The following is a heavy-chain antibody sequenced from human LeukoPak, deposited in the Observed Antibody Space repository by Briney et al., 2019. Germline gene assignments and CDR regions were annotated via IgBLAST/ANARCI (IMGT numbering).Heavy chain of an antibody. CDR3: AELGITMIGGV. D-gene: IGHD3-10*02. CDR1: GFTFSSYA. Sequence: GGSLRLSCAASGFTFSSYAMNWVRQALGKGLEWVSYISSSGSTIYYADSVKGRFTISRDNAKNSLYLQMNSLRAEDTAVYYCAELGITMIGGVWGKGTTVTISS. V-gene: IGHV3-48*03. J-gene: IGHJ6*04. CDR2: ISSSGSTI.